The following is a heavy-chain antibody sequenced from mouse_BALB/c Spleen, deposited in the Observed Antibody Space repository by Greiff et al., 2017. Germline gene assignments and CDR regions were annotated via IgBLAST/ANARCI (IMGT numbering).Heavy chain of an antibody. V-gene: IGHV2-2*02. D-gene: IGHD2-14*01. CDR1: GFSLTSYG. CDR2: IWSGGST. Sequence: VQRVESGPGLVQPSQSLSITCTVSGFSLTSYGVHWVRQSPGKGLEWLGVIWSGGSTDYNAAFISRLSISKDNSKSQVFFKMNSLQANDTAIYYCARGNRYDDYFDYWGQGTTLTVSS. J-gene: IGHJ2*01. CDR3: ARGNRYDDYFDY.